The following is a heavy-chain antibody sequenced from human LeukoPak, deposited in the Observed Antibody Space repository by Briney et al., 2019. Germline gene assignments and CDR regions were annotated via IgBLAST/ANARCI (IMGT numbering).Heavy chain of an antibody. V-gene: IGHV4-4*07. CDR2: FYAAGST. CDR1: GGSISSYY. Sequence: SETLSLTCSVSGGSISSYYWSWIRQPAGKGLEWIGRFYAAGSTNYNPSLKSRVTISVDTSKNQFSLKLSSVTAADTAVYYCARVRALSYYDSSGDLYYFQYWGQGTLVTVSS. J-gene: IGHJ4*02. CDR3: ARVRALSYYDSSGDLYYFQY. D-gene: IGHD3-22*01.